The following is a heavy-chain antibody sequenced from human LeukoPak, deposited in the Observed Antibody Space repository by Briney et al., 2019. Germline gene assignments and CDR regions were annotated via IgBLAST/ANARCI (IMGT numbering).Heavy chain of an antibody. D-gene: IGHD6-19*01. V-gene: IGHV3-30*04. J-gene: IGHJ4*02. CDR3: ARTKTGYSSGWSGDLDY. CDR1: GFTFSSYA. CDR2: ISYDGSNK. Sequence: GRSLRLSCAASGFTFSSYAIHWVRQAPGKGLEWVAVISYDGSNKYYADSVKGRFTISRDDCKNTPYLQMNSLRAEDTAVYYCARTKTGYSSGWSGDLDYWGQGTLVTVSS.